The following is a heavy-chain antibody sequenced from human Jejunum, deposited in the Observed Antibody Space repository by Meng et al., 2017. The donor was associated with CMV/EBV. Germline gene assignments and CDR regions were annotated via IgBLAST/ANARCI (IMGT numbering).Heavy chain of an antibody. CDR3: ARDRAYYFDSSASAWFDP. CDR2: IYYTGNT. CDR1: ISSDGYY. J-gene: IGHJ5*02. V-gene: IGHV4-30-4*08. D-gene: IGHD3-22*01. Sequence: ISSDGYYWSWIRRPPGRCLGWIGYIYYTGNTYYNASLRGRVTMSVDTSKNQFSLNLSSETAADTAVYYCARDRAYYFDSSASAWFDPWGQGTLVTVSS.